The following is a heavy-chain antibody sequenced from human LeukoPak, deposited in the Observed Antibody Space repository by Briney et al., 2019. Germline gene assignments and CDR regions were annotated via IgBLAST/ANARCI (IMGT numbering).Heavy chain of an antibody. CDR2: IKQDGSEK. Sequence: GGSLRLSCAASGFTFSSYWMSWVRQAPGKGLEWVANIKQDGSEKYYVDSVKGRFTISRDNAKNSLYLQMNSLRAEDTAVYYCARDYSLVVRGVNYYFHMDVWGKGTTVILSS. CDR3: ARDYSLVVRGVNYYFHMDV. D-gene: IGHD3-10*01. J-gene: IGHJ6*03. V-gene: IGHV3-7*01. CDR1: GFTFSSYW.